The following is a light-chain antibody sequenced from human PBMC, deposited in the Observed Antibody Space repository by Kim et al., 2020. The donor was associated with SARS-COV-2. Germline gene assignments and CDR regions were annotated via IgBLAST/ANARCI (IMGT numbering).Light chain of an antibody. V-gene: IGKV1-39*01. Sequence: DIQMTQSPSSLSASVGDRVTITCRASQSITTYLNWYQHKPGTAPKLLIYAASSLQSGVPSRFSGSGSGTDFTLTISSLQPEDFATYYCQQSYSTPLTFGGGTKVDIK. CDR3: QQSYSTPLT. CDR2: AAS. CDR1: QSITTY. J-gene: IGKJ4*01.